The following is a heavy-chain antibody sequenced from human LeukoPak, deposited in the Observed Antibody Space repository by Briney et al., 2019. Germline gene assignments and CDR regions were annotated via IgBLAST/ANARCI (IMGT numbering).Heavy chain of an antibody. CDR2: ISDDGTKQ. J-gene: IGHJ4*02. V-gene: IGHV3-30*04. Sequence: GGSLRLSCAASGFTFSTYAMHWVRQAPGKGLEWVATISDDGTKQFYADAVKGRFTISRDNTKNTLYLQMSSLRTEDTAMYYCATHSFGYWGQGTLVTVSS. CDR1: GFTFSTYA. CDR3: ATHSFGY.